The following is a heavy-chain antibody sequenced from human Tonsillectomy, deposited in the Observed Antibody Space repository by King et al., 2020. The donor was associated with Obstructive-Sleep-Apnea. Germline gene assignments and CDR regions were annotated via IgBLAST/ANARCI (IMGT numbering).Heavy chain of an antibody. J-gene: IGHJ6*02. CDR3: AAAAGDLYYYYGMDV. CDR1: GTTFSTYS. V-gene: IGHV3-48*04. CDR2: ISSSSSK. D-gene: IGHD6-13*01. Sequence: VQLVESGGGLVQPGGSLRLSCAASGTTFSTYSMNWVRQAPGKGLEWISYISSSSSKYYADSVKGRFTISRDNAKNSLYLQMNSLRAEDTAVYYCAAAAGDLYYYYGMDVWGQGTTVTVSS.